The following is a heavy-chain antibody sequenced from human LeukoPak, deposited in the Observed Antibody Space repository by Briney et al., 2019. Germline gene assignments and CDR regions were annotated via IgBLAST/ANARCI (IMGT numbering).Heavy chain of an antibody. Sequence: KPSETLSLTCAVSGGSISSGSYYWGWIRQSPGKGLEWLGSVSYSGSPYYNPSVKSRVTISLVASKNQFSLKVTSVTAADTAVYYWARDGGDTVEGGGDTNWFDPWGQGTLVTVSS. CDR1: GGSISSGSYY. CDR2: VSYSGSP. V-gene: IGHV4-39*07. J-gene: IGHJ5*02. D-gene: IGHD4-11*01. CDR3: ARDGGDTVEGGGDTNWFDP.